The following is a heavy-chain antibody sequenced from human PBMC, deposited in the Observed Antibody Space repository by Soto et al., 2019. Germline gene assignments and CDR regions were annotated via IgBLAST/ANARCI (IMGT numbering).Heavy chain of an antibody. Sequence: XGSLRLSFAASGFIFSDYAMTWARQAPGKELEWVSGLLRPGRSTYYADSVKGRFTISGDTSANTVYLQMDSLRAEDTAVYYCAKDAIANDGIWLMDSWGQGTVVTVSS. J-gene: IGHJ5*02. V-gene: IGHV3-23*01. CDR3: AKDAIANDGIWLMDS. CDR2: LLRPGRST. D-gene: IGHD3-16*01. CDR1: GFIFSDYA.